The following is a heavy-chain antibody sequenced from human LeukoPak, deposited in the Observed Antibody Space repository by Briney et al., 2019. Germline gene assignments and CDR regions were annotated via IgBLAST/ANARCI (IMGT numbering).Heavy chain of an antibody. CDR1: GFTVSNNY. V-gene: IGHV3-66*01. CDR3: ARDSSSYYFDY. CDR2: IYTGGTT. J-gene: IGHJ4*02. Sequence: GGSLRLSCAASGFTVSNNYMSWVRQAPGKGLEWVSIIYTGGTTHYADSLNDRFTISRDDSINTLYLQMNSLRAEDTAVYYCARDSSSYYFDYWGQGTLVTVSS. D-gene: IGHD6-6*01.